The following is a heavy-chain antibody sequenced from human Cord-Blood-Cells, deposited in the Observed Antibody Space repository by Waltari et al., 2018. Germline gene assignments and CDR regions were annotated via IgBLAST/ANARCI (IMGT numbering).Heavy chain of an antibody. V-gene: IGHV3-30*18. Sequence: QVQLVESGGGVVQPGRSLRLSCAASGFTFSSYGMHWVRQAPGKGREWVAVIWYEGSNKYYADSVKGRFTISRDNSKNTLYRQMNSLGAEDTAMYYCAKVAGSGGSYYYYYYRDVWGKGTTVTVSS. CDR2: IWYEGSNK. J-gene: IGHJ6*03. CDR1: GFTFSSYG. CDR3: AKVAGSGGSYYYYYYRDV. D-gene: IGHD1-26*01.